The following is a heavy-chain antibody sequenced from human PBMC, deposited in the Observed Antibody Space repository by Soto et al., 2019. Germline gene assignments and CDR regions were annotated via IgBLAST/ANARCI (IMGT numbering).Heavy chain of an antibody. CDR2: IRGSGSDT. J-gene: IGHJ3*02. CDR3: VKPFRPYDSNSGYYAFDI. Sequence: PGGSLRLSCAASGFTFRTYNMVWVRQAPGKGLEWVSVIRGSGSDTDYADSVKGRFTISRDNSKNTLYLQMNSLIAEDTAVYYCVKPFRPYDSNSGYYAFDIWGQGTLVTVSS. V-gene: IGHV3-23*01. D-gene: IGHD3-22*01. CDR1: GFTFRTYN.